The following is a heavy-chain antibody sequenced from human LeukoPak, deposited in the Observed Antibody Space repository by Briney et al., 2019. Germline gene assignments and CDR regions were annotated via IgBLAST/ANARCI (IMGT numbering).Heavy chain of an antibody. CDR2: VSDNGRST. CDR1: GVTFSDYP. Sequence: PGGSLRLSCAVSGVTFSDYPMSWVRQTPGKGLECVSSVSDNGRSTHYADSVRGRFTISRDNSKNTVYLQMNRLRAEDTGIYFCAKGLLHQLLFGGTSDHWGQGALVTVSS. D-gene: IGHD3-3*01. J-gene: IGHJ1*01. CDR3: AKGLLHQLLFGGTSDH. V-gene: IGHV3-23*01.